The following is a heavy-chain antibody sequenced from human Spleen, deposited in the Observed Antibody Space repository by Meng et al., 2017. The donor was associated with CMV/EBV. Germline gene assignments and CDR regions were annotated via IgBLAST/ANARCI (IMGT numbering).Heavy chain of an antibody. V-gene: IGHV4-30-4*08. Sequence: SLTCSVSGGPISSADYFWSWVRQPPGKGLECIGYIYYSGSTYYNPSLKSRVTILVDTSKNQFSLKLSSVTAADTAVYYCARVNNWFDPWGQGTLVTVSS. CDR2: IYYSGST. CDR3: ARVNNWFDP. J-gene: IGHJ5*02. CDR1: GGPISSADYF.